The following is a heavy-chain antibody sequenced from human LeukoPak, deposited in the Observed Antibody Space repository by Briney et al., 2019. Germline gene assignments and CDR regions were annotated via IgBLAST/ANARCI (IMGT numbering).Heavy chain of an antibody. Sequence: GGSLRLSCAASGFTFSSYSMNWGRQAPGKGLEWVSSISSSSSYIYYADSVKGRFTISRDNAKNSLYLQMNSLRAEDTAVYYCARDGTDETQFDYWGQGTLVTVSS. J-gene: IGHJ4*02. CDR2: ISSSSSYI. V-gene: IGHV3-21*01. D-gene: IGHD3/OR15-3a*01. CDR1: GFTFSSYS. CDR3: ARDGTDETQFDY.